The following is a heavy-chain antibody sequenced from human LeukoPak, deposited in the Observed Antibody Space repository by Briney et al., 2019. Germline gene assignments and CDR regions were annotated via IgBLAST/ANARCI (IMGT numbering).Heavy chain of an antibody. Sequence: ASVKVSCKASGYTFTGYYMHWVRQAPGQGLEWMGWINPNSGGTNYAQKFQGRVTMTRDTPISTAYMELSRLRSDDTAVYYCARDWNCGGDCYSTWGQGTLVTVSS. CDR3: ARDWNCGGDCYST. CDR1: GYTFTGYY. V-gene: IGHV1-2*02. J-gene: IGHJ4*02. CDR2: INPNSGGT. D-gene: IGHD2-21*02.